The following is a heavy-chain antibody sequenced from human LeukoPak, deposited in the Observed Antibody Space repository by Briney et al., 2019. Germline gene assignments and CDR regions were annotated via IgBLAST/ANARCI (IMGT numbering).Heavy chain of an antibody. V-gene: IGHV4-34*01. J-gene: IGHJ4*02. D-gene: IGHD3-22*01. Sequence: SETLSLTCAVYGGSFSGYYWSWIRQPPGKGLEWIGEINHSGSTNYNPPLKSRVTISVDTSKNQFSLKLSSVTAADTAVYYCARGSSYYYDSSGYYSDYWGQGTLVTVSS. CDR2: INHSGST. CDR1: GGSFSGYY. CDR3: ARGSSYYYDSSGYYSDY.